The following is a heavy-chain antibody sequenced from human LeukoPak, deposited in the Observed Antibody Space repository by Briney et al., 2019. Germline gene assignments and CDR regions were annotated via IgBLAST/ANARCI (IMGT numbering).Heavy chain of an antibody. CDR2: MNPNSGNT. D-gene: IGHD2-2*01. Sequence: ASVKVSCKASGCTFTSYDINWVRQATGQGLEWMGWMNPNSGNTGYAQKFQGRVTMTRNTSISTAYMELSSLRSEDTAVYYCARDAGYCSSTSCYAPFDPWGQGTLVTVSS. J-gene: IGHJ5*02. V-gene: IGHV1-8*01. CDR1: GCTFTSYD. CDR3: ARDAGYCSSTSCYAPFDP.